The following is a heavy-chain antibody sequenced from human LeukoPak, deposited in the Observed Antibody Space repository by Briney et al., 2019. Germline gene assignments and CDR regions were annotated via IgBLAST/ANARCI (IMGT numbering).Heavy chain of an antibody. D-gene: IGHD6-13*01. CDR3: ARDNTGSSSWYDY. Sequence: GGSLRLSCAAPGFTFSSYGMHWVRQAPGKGLEWVAVIWYDGSNKYYADSVKGRFTISRDNSKNTLYLQMNSLRAEDTAVYYCARDNTGSSSWYDYWGQGTLVTVSS. CDR1: GFTFSSYG. V-gene: IGHV3-33*01. J-gene: IGHJ4*02. CDR2: IWYDGSNK.